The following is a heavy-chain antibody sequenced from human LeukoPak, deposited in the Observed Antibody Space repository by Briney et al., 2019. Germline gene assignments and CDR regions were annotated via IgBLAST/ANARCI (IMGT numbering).Heavy chain of an antibody. CDR2: IYYSGST. D-gene: IGHD2-2*01. Sequence: SETLSLTCTVSGGSISSSSYYWGWIRQPPGKGLEWIGSIYYSGSTYYNPSLKSRVTISVDTSKNQFSLKLSSVTAADTAVYYCARGWLCPRSGAFDIWGQGTMVTVSS. J-gene: IGHJ3*02. V-gene: IGHV4-39*01. CDR1: GGSISSSSYY. CDR3: ARGWLCPRSGAFDI.